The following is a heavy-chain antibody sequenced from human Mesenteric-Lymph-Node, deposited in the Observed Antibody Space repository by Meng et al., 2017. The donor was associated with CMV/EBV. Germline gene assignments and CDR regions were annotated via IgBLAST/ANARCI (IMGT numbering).Heavy chain of an antibody. Sequence: GGSLRLSCAASGFTFSSYSMNWVRQAPGKGLEWVSSISSSSSYIYYADSVKGRFTISRDNAKNSLFLQMNTLRAEDTAVYYCARDRYCSSTSCYKYYFDSWGQGTLVTVSS. D-gene: IGHD2-2*01. V-gene: IGHV3-21*01. CDR2: ISSSSSYI. CDR3: ARDRYCSSTSCYKYYFDS. CDR1: GFTFSSYS. J-gene: IGHJ4*02.